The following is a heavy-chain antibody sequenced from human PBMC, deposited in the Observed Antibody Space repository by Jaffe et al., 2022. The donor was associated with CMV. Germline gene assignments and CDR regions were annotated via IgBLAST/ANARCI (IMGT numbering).Heavy chain of an antibody. D-gene: IGHD1-1*01. V-gene: IGHV4-34*01. CDR3: ARIGPGKPQRYNWNDSKYYFDY. CDR2: INHSGST. Sequence: QVQLQQWGAGLLKPSETLSLTCAVYGGSFSGYYWSWIRQPPGKGLEWIGEINHSGSTNYNPSLKSRVTISVDTSKNQFSLKLSSVTAADTAVYYCARIGPGKPQRYNWNDSKYYFDYWGQGTLVTVSS. J-gene: IGHJ4*02. CDR1: GGSFSGYY.